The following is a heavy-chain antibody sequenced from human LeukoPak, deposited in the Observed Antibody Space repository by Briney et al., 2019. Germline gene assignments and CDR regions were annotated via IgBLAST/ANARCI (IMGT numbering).Heavy chain of an antibody. CDR1: GGTFSSYA. CDR2: IIPIFGTA. Sequence: SVKVSCKASGGTFSSYAISWVRQAPGQGLEWMGGIIPIFGTANYAQKFQGRVTITADKSTSTAYMELSSLRSEDTAVYYCARPPPYYDILTGYSGNDAFDIWGQGTMVTVSS. V-gene: IGHV1-69*06. CDR3: ARPPPYYDILTGYSGNDAFDI. J-gene: IGHJ3*02. D-gene: IGHD3-9*01.